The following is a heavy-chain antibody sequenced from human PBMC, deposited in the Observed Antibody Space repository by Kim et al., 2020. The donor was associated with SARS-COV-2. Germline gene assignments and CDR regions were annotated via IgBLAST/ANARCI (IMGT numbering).Heavy chain of an antibody. J-gene: IGHJ4*02. CDR3: AREAVAGSFDY. V-gene: IGHV1-3*01. D-gene: IGHD6-19*01. CDR2: T. Sequence: TRYAQKVQARVSITRDTSATTAYLELSGLRSEDTAVYYCAREAVAGSFDYWGQGTLVTVSS.